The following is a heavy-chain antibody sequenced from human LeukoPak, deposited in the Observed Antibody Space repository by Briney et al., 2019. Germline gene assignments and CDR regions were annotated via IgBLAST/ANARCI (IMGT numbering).Heavy chain of an antibody. CDR3: ARHVRSDNWNAYYYMDV. D-gene: IGHD1-1*01. Sequence: SETLSLTCTVSGGSISSYYWSWIRQPPRKGLGWIGYIYYSGSNNYNPPLKSRVTISVDTSKNQFSLKLSSVTAADTAVYYCARHVRSDNWNAYYYMDVWGKGTTVTVSS. CDR2: IYYSGSN. CDR1: GGSISSYY. J-gene: IGHJ6*03. V-gene: IGHV4-59*08.